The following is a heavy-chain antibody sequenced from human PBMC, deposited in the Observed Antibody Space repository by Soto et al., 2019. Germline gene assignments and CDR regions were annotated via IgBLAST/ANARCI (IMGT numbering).Heavy chain of an antibody. D-gene: IGHD3-3*02. CDR1: GGSISSGGYS. J-gene: IGHJ5*02. V-gene: IGHV4-30-2*01. Sequence: SETLSLTCAVSGGSISSGGYSWSWIRQPPGKGLEWIGYIYHSGSTYYNPSLKSRVTISVDRSKNQFSLKLSSVTAADTAVYYGARVPSNNWFDPWGQGTLVTVSS. CDR3: ARVPSNNWFDP. CDR2: IYHSGST.